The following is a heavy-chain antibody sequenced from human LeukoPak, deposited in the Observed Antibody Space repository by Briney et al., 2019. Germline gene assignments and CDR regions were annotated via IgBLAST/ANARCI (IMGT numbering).Heavy chain of an antibody. CDR1: GYTFTSYG. Sequence: GASVKVSCKASGYTFTSYGISWVRQAPGQGLEWMGIINPSGGSTSYAQKFQGRVTMTRDTSTSTVYMELSSLRSEDTAVYYCARTRYTAMPIDAFDIWGQGTMVTVSS. CDR3: ARTRYTAMPIDAFDI. V-gene: IGHV1-46*01. D-gene: IGHD5-18*01. J-gene: IGHJ3*02. CDR2: INPSGGST.